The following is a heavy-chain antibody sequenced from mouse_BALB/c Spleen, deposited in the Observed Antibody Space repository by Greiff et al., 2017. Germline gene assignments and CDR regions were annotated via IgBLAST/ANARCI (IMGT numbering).Heavy chain of an antibody. J-gene: IGHJ3*01. V-gene: IGHV14-1*02. CDR1: GFNIKDYY. CDR2: IDPENGNT. Sequence: VQLQQSGAELVRPGALVKLSRKASGFNIKDYYMHWVKQRPEQGLEWIGWIDPENGNTIYDPKFQGKASITADTSSNTAYLQLSSLTSEDTAVYYCARSGGYYFAYWGQGTLVTVSA. D-gene: IGHD2-3*01. CDR3: ARSGGYYFAY.